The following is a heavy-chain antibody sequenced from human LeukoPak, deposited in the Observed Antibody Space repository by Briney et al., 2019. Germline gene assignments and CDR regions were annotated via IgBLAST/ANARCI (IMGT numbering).Heavy chain of an antibody. V-gene: IGHV3-20*04. CDR3: ARDLTSSDN. CDR2: INWSGGRT. D-gene: IGHD4/OR15-4a*01. CDR1: GFTFDDYG. J-gene: IGHJ4*02. Sequence: GGSPRLSCEASGFTFDDYGMSWVRQAPGKGLEWVSGINWSGGRTGYADSLKGRFTISRDNAKNSLYLQMNSLRDEDTALYYCARDLTSSDNWGQGTLVTVSS.